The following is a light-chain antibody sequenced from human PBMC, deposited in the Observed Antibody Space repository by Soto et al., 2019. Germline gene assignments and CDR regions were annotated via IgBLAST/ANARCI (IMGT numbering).Light chain of an antibody. V-gene: IGKV1-8*01. J-gene: IGKJ2*01. CDR3: QQYFSYPYT. CDR1: QDISSY. CDR2: AAA. Sequence: AIRMTQSPSSFSASTGDRVTITCRASQDISSYLAWYQQKVGKAPKLLIYAAATLQRGAPSRFSGSGSGTDFTPTISRLQSEDFATYYCQQYFSYPYTFGQGTKLEI.